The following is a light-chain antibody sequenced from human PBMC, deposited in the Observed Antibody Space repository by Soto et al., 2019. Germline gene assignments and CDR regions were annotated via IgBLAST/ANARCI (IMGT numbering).Light chain of an antibody. J-gene: IGLJ1*01. CDR1: SGHSSYA. Sequence: QLVLTQSPSASASLGASVKFICTLSSGHSSYAIAWHQQQPEKGPRYLMKINNDGSHSKGDGIPDRFSGSSSGAERYLTISSLQSEDEADYYCQTWGTGIRVFGTGTKLTVL. CDR3: QTWGTGIRV. CDR2: INNDGSH. V-gene: IGLV4-69*01.